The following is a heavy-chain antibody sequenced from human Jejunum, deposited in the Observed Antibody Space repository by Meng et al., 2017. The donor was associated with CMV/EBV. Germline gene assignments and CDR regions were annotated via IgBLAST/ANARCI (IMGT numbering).Heavy chain of an antibody. V-gene: IGHV4/OR15-8*02. CDR1: GGYVSGTNW. Sequence: LSATCVGSGGYVSGTNWWNWVRRAAGGGLEWIGKIFHSEAKNCNPSIKSRVTISIDKSKNKFSLKLTAMTAADTAVYFCGDPPEGYWGQGILVTVSS. CDR3: GDPPEGY. J-gene: IGHJ4*02. CDR2: IFHSEAK.